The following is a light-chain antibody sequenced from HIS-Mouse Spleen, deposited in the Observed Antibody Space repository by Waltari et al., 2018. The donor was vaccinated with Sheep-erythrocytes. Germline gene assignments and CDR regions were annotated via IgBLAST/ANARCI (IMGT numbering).Light chain of an antibody. V-gene: IGLV2-14*03. CDR1: RSDVGGYNY. J-gene: IGLJ2*01. CDR3: SSYTSSSTFVV. CDR2: DVS. Sequence: QSALTQPASVSGSPGQSITISCTGTRSDVGGYNYFPWYQQHPGKAHKLMIYDVSNRPSGVSNRFSGSKSGNTASLTISGLQAEDEADYYCSSYTSSSTFVVFGGGTKLTVL.